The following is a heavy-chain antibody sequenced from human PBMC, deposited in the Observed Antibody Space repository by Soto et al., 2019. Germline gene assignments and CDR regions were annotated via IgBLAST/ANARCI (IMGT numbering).Heavy chain of an antibody. D-gene: IGHD7-27*01. CDR2: INAGYGNT. CDR3: ARDTGDRTFDF. Sequence: GASVEVPCKASGYTFSSYAMHWVRQAPGQRLEWMGWINAGYGNTKSSQKFQDRVTISRDTSASTAYMELTSLRSEDTAVYYCARDTGDRTFDFWGQGTLVTVPS. V-gene: IGHV1-3*01. CDR1: GYTFSSYA. J-gene: IGHJ4*02.